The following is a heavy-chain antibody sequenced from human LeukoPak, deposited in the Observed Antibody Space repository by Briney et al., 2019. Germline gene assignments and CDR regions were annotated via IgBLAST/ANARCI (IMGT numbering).Heavy chain of an antibody. CDR3: AGDIAAAGTVSYYYYGMDV. J-gene: IGHJ6*02. V-gene: IGHV3-11*01. Sequence: PGGSLRLSCAASGFTFSDYYMSWIRQAPGKGLEWVSYISSSGSTIYYADSVKGRFTISRDNAKNSLYLQMNSLRAEDTAVYYCAGDIAAAGTVSYYYYGMDVWGQGTTVTVSS. D-gene: IGHD6-13*01. CDR2: ISSSGSTI. CDR1: GFTFSDYY.